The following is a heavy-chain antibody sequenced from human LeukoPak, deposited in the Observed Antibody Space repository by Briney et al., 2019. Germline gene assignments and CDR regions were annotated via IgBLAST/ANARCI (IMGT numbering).Heavy chain of an antibody. CDR1: GVSITGNDQF. CDR3: GGGLGYCSSTRCPPDS. Sequence: PSETLSLTCTVSGVSITGNDQFWSWIRQPPGKGLEWSGYIDYSGNTYSNTSLKGRINMSRDTSKNQFSLNLNSVTAADTAFYYCGGGLGYCSSTRCPPDSWGQGTLVTVSS. D-gene: IGHD2-2*01. J-gene: IGHJ5*01. CDR2: IDYSGNT. V-gene: IGHV4-30-4*01.